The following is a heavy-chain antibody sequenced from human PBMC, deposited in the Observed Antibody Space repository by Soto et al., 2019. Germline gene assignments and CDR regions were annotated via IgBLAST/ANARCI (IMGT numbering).Heavy chain of an antibody. CDR2: IDWDDDK. D-gene: IGHD6-19*01. CDR3: ARINQGEQWLSFDY. V-gene: IGHV2-70*11. J-gene: IGHJ4*02. Sequence: SGPTLVNPTQTLTLTCTFSGFSLSTSGMCVSWIRQPPGKALEWLARIDWDDDKYYSTSLKTRLTISKDTSKNQVVLTMTNMDPVDTATYYCARINQGEQWLSFDYWGQGTLVTVSS. CDR1: GFSLSTSGMC.